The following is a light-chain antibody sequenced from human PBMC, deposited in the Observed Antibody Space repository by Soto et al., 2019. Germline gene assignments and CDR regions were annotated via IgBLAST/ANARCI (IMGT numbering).Light chain of an antibody. CDR1: SSNIGAGYD. Sequence: QSVLTQPPSVSGAPGQRVTISCTGSSSNIGAGYDVHWYQQLPGTAPKLLIYGNSNRPSGVPDRFSGSKSGTSASLAITGIQAKDEADYYCQSYDSSLSALVFGGGTKLTVL. J-gene: IGLJ2*01. V-gene: IGLV1-40*01. CDR3: QSYDSSLSALV. CDR2: GNS.